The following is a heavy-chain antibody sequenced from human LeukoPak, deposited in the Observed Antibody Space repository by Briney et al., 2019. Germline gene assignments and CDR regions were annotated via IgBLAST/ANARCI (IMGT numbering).Heavy chain of an antibody. V-gene: IGHV1-18*01. CDR2: VSAYNGNT. CDR1: GYTFTSYG. D-gene: IGHD3-10*01. Sequence: ASVKVSCKASGYTFTSYGISWVRQAPGQGLEWMGWVSAYNGNTNYAQKLQGRVTMTTDTSTSTAYMELRSLRSDDTAVYYCARGYGSGSSLLDMDVWGQGTTVTVSS. J-gene: IGHJ6*02. CDR3: ARGYGSGSSLLDMDV.